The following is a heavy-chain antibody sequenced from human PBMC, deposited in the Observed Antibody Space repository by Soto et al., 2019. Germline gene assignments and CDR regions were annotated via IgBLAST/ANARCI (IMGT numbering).Heavy chain of an antibody. V-gene: IGHV4-30-2*01. CDR3: ARTESGTFDP. CDR2: IYHSGST. J-gene: IGHJ5*02. D-gene: IGHD1-7*01. Sequence: QLQLQESGSGLVKPSQTLSLTCAVSGGSTSSGGYSWSWIRQPPGKGLEWIGYIYHSGSTYYNPSLKCRVTISVDRSKNQFSLKLSSVTAADTAVYYCARTESGTFDPWGQGTLVTVSS. CDR1: GGSTSSGGYS.